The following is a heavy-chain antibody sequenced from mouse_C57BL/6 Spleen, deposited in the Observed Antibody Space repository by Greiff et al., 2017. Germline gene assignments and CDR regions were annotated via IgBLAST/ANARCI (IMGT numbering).Heavy chain of an antibody. CDR2: INYDGSST. Sequence: EVKVVESEGGLVQPGSSMKLSCTASGFTFSDYYMAWVRQVPEKGLEWVANINYDGSSTYYLDSLKSRFIISRDNAKNILYLQMSSLKSEDTATYYCAREHFDVWGTGTTVTVSS. CDR1: GFTFSDYY. V-gene: IGHV5-16*01. J-gene: IGHJ1*03. CDR3: AREHFDV.